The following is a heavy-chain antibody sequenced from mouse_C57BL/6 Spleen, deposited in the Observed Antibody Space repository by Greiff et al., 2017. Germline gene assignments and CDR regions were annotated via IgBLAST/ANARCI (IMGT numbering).Heavy chain of an antibody. Sequence: EVQLQQSGPELVKPGASVKISCKASGYSFTDYNMNWVKQSNGKSLEWIGVINPNYGTTSYNQKFNGQATLTVDQSSSTAYMQRKSLTSEDSAVYYCARIGIYYYGSSYEGYFDVGGTGTTVTVSS. V-gene: IGHV1-39*01. CDR2: INPNYGTT. D-gene: IGHD1-1*01. CDR3: ARIGIYYYGSSYEGYFDV. CDR1: GYSFTDYN. J-gene: IGHJ1*03.